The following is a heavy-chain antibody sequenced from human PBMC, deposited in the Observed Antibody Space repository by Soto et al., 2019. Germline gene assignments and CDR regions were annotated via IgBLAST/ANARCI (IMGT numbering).Heavy chain of an antibody. CDR1: GFTFSSYG. Sequence: QVQLVESGGGVVQPGRSLRLSCAASGFTFSSYGMHWVRQAPGKGLEWVAVISYDGSNKYYADSVKGRFTISRDNSKNTLYLQMNSLRAEDTAVYYCAKDRFYDYVWGSYRSLDPPGGMDVWGQGTTVTVSS. CDR3: AKDRFYDYVWGSYRSLDPPGGMDV. CDR2: ISYDGSNK. J-gene: IGHJ6*02. D-gene: IGHD3-16*02. V-gene: IGHV3-30*18.